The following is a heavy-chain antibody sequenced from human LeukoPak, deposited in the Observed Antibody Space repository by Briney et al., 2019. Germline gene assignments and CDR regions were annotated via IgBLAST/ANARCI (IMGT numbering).Heavy chain of an antibody. CDR3: ASNEYSSSWSYYYYYYMDV. J-gene: IGHJ6*03. CDR1: GFTVSSNY. CDR2: IYSGGST. Sequence: TGGSLRLSCAASGFTVSSNYMSWVRQASGKGLEWVSVIYSGGSTYYADSVKGRFTISRDNSKNTLYLQMNGLRAEDTAVYYCASNEYSSSWSYYYYYYMDVWGKGTTVTVSS. V-gene: IGHV3-53*01. D-gene: IGHD6-13*01.